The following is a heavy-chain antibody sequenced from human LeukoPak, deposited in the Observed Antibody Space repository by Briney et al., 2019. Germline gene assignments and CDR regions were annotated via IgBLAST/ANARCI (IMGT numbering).Heavy chain of an antibody. V-gene: IGHV4-34*01. CDR1: GGSFSGYY. CDR3: ARGRPVDSSGSHLGY. D-gene: IGHD3-22*01. CDR2: INHSGST. J-gene: IGHJ4*02. Sequence: SETLSLTCAVYGGSFSGYYWSWIRQPPGKGLEWIGEINHSGSTNYTPSLKSRVTISVDTSKNQFSLKLSSVTAADTAVYYCARGRPVDSSGSHLGYWGQGTLVTVSS.